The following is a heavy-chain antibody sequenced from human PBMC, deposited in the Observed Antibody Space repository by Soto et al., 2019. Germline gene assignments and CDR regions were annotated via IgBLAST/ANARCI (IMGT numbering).Heavy chain of an antibody. D-gene: IGHD6-25*01. CDR2: ISGSSSDT. Sequence: GGSLRLCCAASGFSFSHNYMNWIRQVPGKGLEWLSYISGSSSDTNYADSVRGRFTISRDNAKNSLYLQMNSLRVEGTGVYYCVKEARLADVWGQGTTVTVSS. J-gene: IGHJ6*02. CDR3: VKEARLADV. CDR1: GFSFSHNY. V-gene: IGHV3-11*06.